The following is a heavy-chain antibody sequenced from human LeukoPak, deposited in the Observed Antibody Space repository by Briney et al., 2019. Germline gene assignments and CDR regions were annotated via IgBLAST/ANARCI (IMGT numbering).Heavy chain of an antibody. Sequence: SETLSLTCTVSGGSISSGSYYWSWIRQPAGKGLEWIGRIYTSGSTNYNPSLKSRVTISVDTSKNQFSLKLSSVTAADTAVYYCARDGYSNYVCYWGQGTLVTVSS. CDR3: ARDGYSNYVCY. D-gene: IGHD4-11*01. CDR2: IYTSGST. V-gene: IGHV4-61*02. CDR1: GGSISSGSYY. J-gene: IGHJ4*02.